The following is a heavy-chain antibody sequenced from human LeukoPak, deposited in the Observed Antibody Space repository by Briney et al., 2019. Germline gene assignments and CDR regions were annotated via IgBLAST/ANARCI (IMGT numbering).Heavy chain of an antibody. Sequence: PSETLSLTCTVSGGSISSYYWSWIRQPPGKGLGWIGYIYYSGSTNYNPSLKSRVTISVDTSKNQFSLKLSSVTAADTAVYYCAREANSGRYSWGQGTLVTVSS. J-gene: IGHJ4*02. CDR1: GGSISSYY. CDR3: AREANSGRYS. CDR2: IYYSGST. D-gene: IGHD6-19*01. V-gene: IGHV4-59*01.